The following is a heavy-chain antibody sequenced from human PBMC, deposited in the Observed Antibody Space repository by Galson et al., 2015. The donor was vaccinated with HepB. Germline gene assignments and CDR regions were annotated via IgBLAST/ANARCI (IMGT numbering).Heavy chain of an antibody. CDR3: VKGVFGNGWDF. V-gene: IGHV3-64D*06. Sequence: SLRLSCAASGFTFSLFSMHWVRQAPGKGLEFVSGITRNAYNTDYSDSAKGRSTISRDDSKKELYLQMTSLRPEDTAIYYCVKGVFGNGWDFWGQGTLVTVSS. CDR1: GFTFSLFS. J-gene: IGHJ4*02. D-gene: IGHD6-19*01. CDR2: ITRNAYNT.